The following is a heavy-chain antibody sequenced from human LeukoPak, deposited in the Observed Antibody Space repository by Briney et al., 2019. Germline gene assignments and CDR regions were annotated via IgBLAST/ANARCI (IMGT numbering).Heavy chain of an antibody. CDR2: IHYGEDS. CDR1: GGSISGSHYS. V-gene: IGHV4-39*01. CDR3: ARSLWMATAHDY. D-gene: IGHD5-24*01. J-gene: IGHJ4*02. Sequence: SETLSLTCTVSGGSISGSHYSWGWIRQPPGKGLEWIANIHYGEDSYYNPSLKSRVTISVDTSKNQFSLKLSSVTAADTAVYYCARSLWMATAHDYWGQGTLVTVSS.